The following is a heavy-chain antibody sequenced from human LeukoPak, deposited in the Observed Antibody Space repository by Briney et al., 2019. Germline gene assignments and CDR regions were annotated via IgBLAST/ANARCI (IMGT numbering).Heavy chain of an antibody. CDR1: GYTFTSYA. CDR3: VRAAHDSGGYLQYYFDY. J-gene: IGHJ4*02. D-gene: IGHD3-22*01. Sequence: ASVKVSCTASGYTFTSYAMNWVRQAPGQGLEWMGWINTNTGNPTYAQGFTGQFVFSLDTSVSTAYLQISSLKAEDTAMYFCVRAAHDSGGYLQYYFDYWGQGTLVTVSS. CDR2: INTNTGNP. V-gene: IGHV7-4-1*02.